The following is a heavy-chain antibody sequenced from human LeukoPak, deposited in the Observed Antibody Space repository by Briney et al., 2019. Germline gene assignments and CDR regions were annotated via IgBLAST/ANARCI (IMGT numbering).Heavy chain of an antibody. Sequence: GASVKVSCKASGYTLTSYGISWVRQAPGQGLEWMGWISVYSGNTNYAQKLQGRVTLTTDTPTSTAYMELGSLRSDDTAVYYCARDADGVIDYWGQGTLVTVSS. J-gene: IGHJ4*02. CDR3: ARDADGVIDY. D-gene: IGHD3-10*01. V-gene: IGHV1-18*01. CDR2: ISVYSGNT. CDR1: GYTLTSYG.